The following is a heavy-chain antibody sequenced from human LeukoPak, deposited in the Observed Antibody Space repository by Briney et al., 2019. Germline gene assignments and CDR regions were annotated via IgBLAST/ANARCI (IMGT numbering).Heavy chain of an antibody. Sequence: SETLSLTCAVYGGSFSGYYWSWIRQPPGKGLEWIGEINHSGSTNYNPSLKSRVTISVDTSKNQFSLKLSSVTAADTAVYYCARAWMGGDFDYWGQGTLVTVSS. V-gene: IGHV4-34*01. CDR2: INHSGST. J-gene: IGHJ4*02. D-gene: IGHD1-26*01. CDR1: GGSFSGYY. CDR3: ARAWMGGDFDY.